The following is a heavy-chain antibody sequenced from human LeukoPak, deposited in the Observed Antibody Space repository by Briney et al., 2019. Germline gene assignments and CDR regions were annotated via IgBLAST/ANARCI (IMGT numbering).Heavy chain of an antibody. D-gene: IGHD6-6*01. V-gene: IGHV4-61*02. CDR1: GGSISSGSYY. CDR2: IYTSGST. J-gene: IGHJ6*03. Sequence: SETLSLTCTVSGGSISSGSYYWSWIRQPAGKGLEWIGRIYTSGSTNYNPSLKSRVTISVDTSKNQFSLKLSSVTAADTAVYYCARWSGGVTARNYYYYMDVWGEGTTVTVSS. CDR3: ARWSGGVTARNYYYYMDV.